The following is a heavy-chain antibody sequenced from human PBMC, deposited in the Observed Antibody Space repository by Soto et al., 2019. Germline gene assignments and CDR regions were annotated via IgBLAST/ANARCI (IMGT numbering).Heavy chain of an antibody. CDR3: ARDFTGYSYGNYYYYYGMDV. CDR1: GGSFSAYY. D-gene: IGHD5-18*01. V-gene: IGHV4-34*12. Sequence: NPSETLSLTCAVYGGSFSAYYWSWVRQPPGKGLEWIGEIIHSESTKYNPSLKSRVTISVDTSKTQFSLKLSSVTAADTAVYYCARDFTGYSYGNYYYYYGMDVWGQGTTVTVSS. J-gene: IGHJ6*02. CDR2: IIHSEST.